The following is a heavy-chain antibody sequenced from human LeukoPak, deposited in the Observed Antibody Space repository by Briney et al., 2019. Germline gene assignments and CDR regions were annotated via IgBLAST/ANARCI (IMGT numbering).Heavy chain of an antibody. CDR2: IYYSGST. Sequence: SETLSLTCTVSGGSISSSSYYWGWIRQPPGKGLEWIGSIYYSGSTYYNPSLKSRVTISVDTSKNQFSLKLSSVTAADTAVYYCARQFTMIVVVITTQGDNWFDPWGQGTLVTVS. CDR3: ARQFTMIVVVITTQGDNWFDP. D-gene: IGHD3-22*01. J-gene: IGHJ5*02. V-gene: IGHV4-39*01. CDR1: GGSISSSSYY.